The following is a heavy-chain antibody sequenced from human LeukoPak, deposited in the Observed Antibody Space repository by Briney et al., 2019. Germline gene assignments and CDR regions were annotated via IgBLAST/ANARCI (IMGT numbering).Heavy chain of an antibody. V-gene: IGHV3-7*01. J-gene: IGHJ6*03. CDR1: GFTFSNYW. CDR3: ARDPPPKRRVHYYYYYMDV. Sequence: GGSLRLSCAASGFTFSNYWMSWVRQAPGKGLEWVANIKYYGGEKYYADSVRGRFTISRDNAKNSLYLQMNSLRAEDTAVYYCARDPPPKRRVHYYYYYMDVWGKGTTVTVSS. D-gene: IGHD3-10*01. CDR2: IKYYGGEK.